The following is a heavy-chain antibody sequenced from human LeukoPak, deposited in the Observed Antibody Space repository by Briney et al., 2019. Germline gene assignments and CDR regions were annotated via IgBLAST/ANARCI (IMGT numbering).Heavy chain of an antibody. CDR2: IYHSGST. CDR1: GYSISSGYY. D-gene: IGHD5-12*01. CDR3: ARGRYSGYDPGIDY. Sequence: SETLSLTCAVSGYSISSGYYWGWIRQPPGKALEWIGSIYHSGSTYYNPSLKSRVTISVDTSKNQFSLKLSSVTAADTAVYYCARGRYSGYDPGIDYWGQGTLVTVSS. V-gene: IGHV4-38-2*01. J-gene: IGHJ4*02.